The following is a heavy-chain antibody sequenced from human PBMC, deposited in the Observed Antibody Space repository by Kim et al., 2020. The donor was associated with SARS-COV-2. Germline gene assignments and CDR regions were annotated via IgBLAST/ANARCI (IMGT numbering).Heavy chain of an antibody. Sequence: GGSLRLSCAASGFTFSSYEMNWVRQAPGKGLEWVSYISSSGSTIYYADSVKGRFTISRDNAKNSLYLQMNSLRAEDTAVYYCARDQQQLVSFYYYYYMDVWGKGTTVTVSS. V-gene: IGHV3-48*03. J-gene: IGHJ6*03. CDR2: ISSSGSTI. CDR3: ARDQQQLVSFYYYYYMDV. CDR1: GFTFSSYE. D-gene: IGHD6-13*01.